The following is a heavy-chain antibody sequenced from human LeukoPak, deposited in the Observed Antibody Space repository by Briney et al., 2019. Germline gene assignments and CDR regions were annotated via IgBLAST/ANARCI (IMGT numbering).Heavy chain of an antibody. D-gene: IGHD3-16*02. CDR1: GGSISSSSYY. CDR3: ARVVMITFGGVIARSEFDY. V-gene: IGHV4-39*07. Sequence: PSETLSLTCTVSGGSISSSSYYWGWIRQPPGKGLEWIGSIYYSGSTYYNPSLKSRVTISVDTSKNQFSLKLSSVTAADTAVYYCARVVMITFGGVIARSEFDYWGQGTLVTVSS. J-gene: IGHJ4*02. CDR2: IYYSGST.